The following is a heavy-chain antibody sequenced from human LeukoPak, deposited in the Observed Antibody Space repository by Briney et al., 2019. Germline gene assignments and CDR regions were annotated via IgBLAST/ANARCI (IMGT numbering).Heavy chain of an antibody. CDR2: ISYDGSNE. CDR3: AKTYSPIVVVAALHF. V-gene: IGHV3-30*18. CDR1: GFTFRSYG. J-gene: IGHJ4*02. Sequence: SGGSLRLSCAASGFTFRSYGMHWVRQAPGKGLEWVALISYDGSNEYYADSVRGRFTISRDNSKNTVSLQMNSLRADDTAVYSCAKTYSPIVVVAALHFWGQGTLVTVSS. D-gene: IGHD2-15*01.